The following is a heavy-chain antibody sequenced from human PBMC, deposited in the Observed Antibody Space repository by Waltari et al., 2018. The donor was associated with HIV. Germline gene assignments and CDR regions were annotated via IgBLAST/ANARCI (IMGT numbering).Heavy chain of an antibody. D-gene: IGHD3-22*01. CDR1: GCSISSSDYY. CDR3: AGQGAYADSSGYYYANWFDP. CDR2: IYSGGSA. J-gene: IGHJ5*02. Sequence: QLQLQESGPGLVKPSETLSLTCTVSGCSISSSDYYWRWPRQPPGKGLEWVGCIYSGGSASHNPSLKGLVTLSVDTYTSRFSVMVTSVTAADTAVYFCAGQGAYADSSGYYYANWFDPWGQGTLVTVSS. V-gene: IGHV4-39*01.